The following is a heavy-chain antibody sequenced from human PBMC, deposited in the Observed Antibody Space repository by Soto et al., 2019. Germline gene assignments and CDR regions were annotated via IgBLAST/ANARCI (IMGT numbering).Heavy chain of an antibody. CDR1: GDSVSSNRAA. Sequence: SQTLSLTCAISGDSVSSNRAAWSWIRQSPSRGLEWLGRTYYRSKWNSNYAVSVKGRVTINPDTSKNQFSLQLNSVTPEDTAVYYCARDEGGPWGQGTLVTVSS. CDR3: ARDEGGP. J-gene: IGHJ4*02. CDR2: TYYRSKWNS. V-gene: IGHV6-1*01.